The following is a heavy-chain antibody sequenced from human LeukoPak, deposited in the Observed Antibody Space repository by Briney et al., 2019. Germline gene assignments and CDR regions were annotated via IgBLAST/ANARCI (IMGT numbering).Heavy chain of an antibody. CDR2: MNPNSGQT. Sequence: ASVKVSCKASGYTFTNYDINWVRLAPGQRLQWMGWMNPNSGQTGSIKKFRDRITMTRDTSTSTAFMELRGLTSDDTAIYYCARVDDFFDGSQHAYMDVWGDGTSVIVSS. CDR3: ARVDDFFDGSQHAYMDV. D-gene: IGHD3-3*01. J-gene: IGHJ6*03. CDR1: GYTFTNYD. V-gene: IGHV1-8*01.